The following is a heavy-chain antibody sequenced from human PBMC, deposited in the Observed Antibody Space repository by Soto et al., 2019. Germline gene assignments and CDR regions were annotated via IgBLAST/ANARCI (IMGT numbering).Heavy chain of an antibody. D-gene: IGHD3-3*01. J-gene: IGHJ6*02. V-gene: IGHV4-31*03. Sequence: PSETLSLTCTVSGGSISSGGYYWSWIRQHPGKGLEWIGYIYYSGSTYYNPSLKSRVTISVDTSKNQFSLKLSSVTAADTAVYYCARSGSGYYYYYYGMDVWGQGTAVTVS. CDR3: ARSGSGYYYYYYGMDV. CDR1: GGSISSGGYY. CDR2: IYYSGST.